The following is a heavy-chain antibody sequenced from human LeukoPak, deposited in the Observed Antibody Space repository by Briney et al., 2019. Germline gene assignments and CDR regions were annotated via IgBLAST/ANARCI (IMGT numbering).Heavy chain of an antibody. CDR3: ARHGMVRGVIPALDY. V-gene: IGHV1-69*05. CDR2: IIPIFGTA. Sequence: SVKVSCKASGGTFSSYAISWVRQAPGQGLEWMGGIIPIFGTANYAQKFQGRVTITTDESTSTAYMELSSLRSEDTAVYYCARHGMVRGVIPALDYWGQGTLVTVSS. D-gene: IGHD3-10*01. CDR1: GGTFSSYA. J-gene: IGHJ4*02.